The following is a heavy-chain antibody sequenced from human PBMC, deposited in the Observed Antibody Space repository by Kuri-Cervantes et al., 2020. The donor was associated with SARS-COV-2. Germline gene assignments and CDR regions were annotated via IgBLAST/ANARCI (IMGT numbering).Heavy chain of an antibody. J-gene: IGHJ6*02. Sequence: SETLSLTCAVSGYSISSGYYWGWIRQPPGKGLEWIGSIYHSGSTYYNPSLKSRVTISVDTSKNQFSLKLSSVTAADTAVYYCARRALYGSGSYRYYGMDVWGQGTTVTVSS. CDR3: ARRALYGSGSYRYYGMDV. CDR2: IYHSGST. CDR1: GYSISSGYY. V-gene: IGHV4-38-2*01. D-gene: IGHD3-10*01.